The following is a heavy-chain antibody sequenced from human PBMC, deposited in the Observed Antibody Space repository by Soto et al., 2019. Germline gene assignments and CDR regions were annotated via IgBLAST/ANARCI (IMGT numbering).Heavy chain of an antibody. V-gene: IGHV4-34*01. D-gene: IGHD3-22*01. J-gene: IGHJ4*02. CDR3: AREYYYDSSGFDY. CDR2: INHSGST. CDR1: GGSFSGYY. Sequence: SETLSLTCAVYGGSFSGYYWSWIRQPPGKGLEWIGEINHSGSTNYNPSLKSRVTISVDTSKNQVVLTMTNMDPVDTATYYCAREYYYDSSGFDYWGQGTLVTVSS.